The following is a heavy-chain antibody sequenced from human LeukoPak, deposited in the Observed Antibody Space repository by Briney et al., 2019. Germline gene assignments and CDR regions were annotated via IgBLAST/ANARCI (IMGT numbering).Heavy chain of an antibody. J-gene: IGHJ4*02. CDR1: GFTFSSYG. V-gene: IGHV3-33*01. CDR2: IWYDGSNK. Sequence: GGSLRLSCAASGFTFSSYGMHWVRQAPGKGLEWVAVIWYDGSNKYYADSVKGRFTISRDNSKNTLYLQMNSLRAEDTAVYYCARGTVQSLYYFDYWGQGTLVTVSS. D-gene: IGHD1-1*01. CDR3: ARGTVQSLYYFDY.